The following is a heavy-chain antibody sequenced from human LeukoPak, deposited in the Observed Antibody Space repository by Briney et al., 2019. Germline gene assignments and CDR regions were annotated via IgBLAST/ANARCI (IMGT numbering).Heavy chain of an antibody. V-gene: IGHV3-72*01. CDR1: GFTFSDHY. CDR3: ARRGTGHYYPFDY. J-gene: IGHJ4*02. D-gene: IGHD3-10*01. CDR2: SWDKANSYTT. Sequence: PGGSLRLSCAASGFTFSDHYMDWVRQAPGKGLEWAARSWDKANSYTTEYAASVKGRFTISRDDSKNSLYLEMNSLETEDTAVYYCARRGTGHYYPFDYWGQGTLVTVSS.